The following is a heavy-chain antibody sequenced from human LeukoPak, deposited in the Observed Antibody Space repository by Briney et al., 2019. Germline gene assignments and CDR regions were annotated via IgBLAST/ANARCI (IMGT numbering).Heavy chain of an antibody. CDR3: ARSDSSGWYLLRYFDL. CDR2: IYYSGST. V-gene: IGHV4-59*08. Sequence: PSETLSPTRTVSGGSISSYYWSWIRQPPGKGQEWIGYIYYSGSTNYNPSLKSRVTISVDTSKNQFSLKLSSVTAADTAVYYCARSDSSGWYLLRYFDLWGRGTLVTVSS. J-gene: IGHJ2*01. CDR1: GGSISSYY. D-gene: IGHD6-19*01.